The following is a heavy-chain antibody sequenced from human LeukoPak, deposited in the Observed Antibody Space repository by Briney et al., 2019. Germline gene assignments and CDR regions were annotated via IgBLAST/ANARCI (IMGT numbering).Heavy chain of an antibody. D-gene: IGHD6-19*01. CDR1: GFTFSSYW. CDR2: IKQDGSEK. V-gene: IGHV3-7*01. J-gene: IGHJ4*02. CDR3: ARGGSYSSGWYIDY. Sequence: PGGSLRLSCAASGFTFSSYWMSWVRQAPGKGLEWVANIKQDGSEKYYVDSVKGRFTISRDNAKNSLYLQMNSLRAEDTAVYYCARGGSYSSGWYIDYWGQGTLVTVSS.